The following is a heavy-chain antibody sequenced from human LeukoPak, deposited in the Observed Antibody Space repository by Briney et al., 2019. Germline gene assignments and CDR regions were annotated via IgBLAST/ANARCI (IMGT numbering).Heavy chain of an antibody. CDR2: ISSTSSTI. CDR1: GFTFSSYS. J-gene: IGHJ6*02. Sequence: QTGGSLRLSCAASGFTFSSYSMNWVRQAPGKELEWVSYISSTSSTIYYADSVKGRFTISRDNAKNSLYLQMSSLRDDDTALYYCARANGMDVWGQGTTVTVSS. CDR3: ARANGMDV. V-gene: IGHV3-48*02.